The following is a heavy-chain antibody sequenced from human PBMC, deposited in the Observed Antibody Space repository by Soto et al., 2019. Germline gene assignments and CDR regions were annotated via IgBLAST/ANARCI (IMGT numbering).Heavy chain of an antibody. CDR1: GGSISGYY. CDR3: ARDRYYDFWSSYSQTYNWFDS. V-gene: IGHV4-4*07. J-gene: IGHJ5*01. Sequence: SETLSLTCTVSGGSISGYYWSWIRQPAGKGLEWIGRIYTSGSTNYNPSLKSRVTMSVDTSKNQFSLTLSSVTAADTAVYYCARDRYYDFWSSYSQTYNWFDSWGQGTLVTVSS. D-gene: IGHD3-3*01. CDR2: IYTSGST.